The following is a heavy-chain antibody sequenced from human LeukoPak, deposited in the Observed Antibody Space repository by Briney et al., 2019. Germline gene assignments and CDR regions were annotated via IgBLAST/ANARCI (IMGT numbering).Heavy chain of an antibody. V-gene: IGHV1-3*01. Sequence: ASVKVSCKASGYTFTSYAMHWVRQAPGQRLEWMGWINAGNGNTKYSQKFQGRVTITADKSTSTAYMELSSLRSEDTAVYYCARVSTMVRGVTHFDYWGQGTLVTVSS. CDR2: INAGNGNT. CDR3: ARVSTMVRGVTHFDY. J-gene: IGHJ4*02. D-gene: IGHD3-10*01. CDR1: GYTFTSYA.